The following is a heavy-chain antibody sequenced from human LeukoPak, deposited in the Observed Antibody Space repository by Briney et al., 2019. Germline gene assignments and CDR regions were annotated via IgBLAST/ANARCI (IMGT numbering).Heavy chain of an antibody. CDR3: ARVGDFWSGPPNWFDP. D-gene: IGHD3-3*01. J-gene: IGHJ5*02. V-gene: IGHV4-59*11. Sequence: SETLSLTCTVSGGSISSHYWSWIRQPPGKGLEWIGYIYYSGSTNYNPSLKSRVTISVDTSKNQFSLKLSSVIAADTAVYYCARVGDFWSGPPNWFDPWGQGTLVTVSS. CDR2: IYYSGST. CDR1: GGSISSHY.